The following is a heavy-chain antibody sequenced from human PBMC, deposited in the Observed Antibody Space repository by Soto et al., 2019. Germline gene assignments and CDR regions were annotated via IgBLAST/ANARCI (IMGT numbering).Heavy chain of an antibody. CDR2: ISGSGGST. D-gene: IGHD6-13*01. CDR3: AKASEYSSSWYYFVY. V-gene: IGHV3-23*01. J-gene: IGHJ4*02. CDR1: GFTFSSYA. Sequence: GGSLRLSCAASGFTFSSYAMSWVRQAPGKGLEWVSAISGSGGSTYYADSVKGRFTISRDNSKNTLYLQMNSLRAEDTAVYYCAKASEYSSSWYYFVYWGQGTVVTVSS.